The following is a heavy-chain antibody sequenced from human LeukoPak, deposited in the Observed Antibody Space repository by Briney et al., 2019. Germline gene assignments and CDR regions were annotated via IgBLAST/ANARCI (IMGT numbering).Heavy chain of an antibody. D-gene: IGHD6-13*01. CDR3: ARSPLRRIAAAGTGYYYYYMDV. Sequence: ASVKVSCKASGYTFTGYYMHWVRQAPGQGLEWMGWINPNSGGTNYAQKFQGRVTMTRDTSISTVYMELSRLRSDDTAVYYCARSPLRRIAAAGTGYYYYYMDVWGKGTTVTISS. J-gene: IGHJ6*03. CDR2: INPNSGGT. CDR1: GYTFTGYY. V-gene: IGHV1-2*02.